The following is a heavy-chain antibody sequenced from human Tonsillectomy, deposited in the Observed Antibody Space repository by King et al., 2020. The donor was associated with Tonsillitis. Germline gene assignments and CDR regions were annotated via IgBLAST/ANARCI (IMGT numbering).Heavy chain of an antibody. CDR3: ARDEWLLWFGEPPAGGWFDP. D-gene: IGHD3-10*01. CDR2: TYYRSKWYN. V-gene: IGHV6-1*01. CDR1: GDSVSSNSAA. J-gene: IGHJ5*02. Sequence: VQLQQSGPGLVKPSQTLSLTCAISGDSVSSNSAAWNWIRQSPSRGLEWLGRTYYRSKWYNDYAVSVKSRITINPDTSKNQFSLQLNSVTPEDTAVYYCARDEWLLWFGEPPAGGWFDPWGQGTLVTVSS.